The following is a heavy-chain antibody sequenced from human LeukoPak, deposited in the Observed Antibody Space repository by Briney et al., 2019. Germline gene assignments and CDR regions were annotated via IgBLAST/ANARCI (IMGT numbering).Heavy chain of an antibody. J-gene: IGHJ4*02. CDR1: GFTFSSYE. CDR2: ISSSGSAI. V-gene: IGHV3-48*03. CDR3: AKGGYFYDSSDAY. Sequence: GGSLRLSCAASGFTFSSYEMNWVRQAPGKGLEWLSYISSSGSAIYYADSVKGRFTISRVNAKNSLYLQMNSLRAEDTAVYYCAKGGYFYDSSDAYWGQGTLVTVSS. D-gene: IGHD3-22*01.